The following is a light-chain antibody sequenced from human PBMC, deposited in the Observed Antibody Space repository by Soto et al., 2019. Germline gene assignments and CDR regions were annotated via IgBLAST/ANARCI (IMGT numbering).Light chain of an antibody. Sequence: EIVSTQSPATVSLSPGERVALSCRASQSVSSNLAWYQQKHGQAPRLLIHGASTRATGVPAWFSGSGSGTDYTLTISSLQFEDFAVYYCQQYNNWPPTFGQGTKVDIK. CDR1: QSVSSN. J-gene: IGKJ1*01. V-gene: IGKV3-15*01. CDR2: GAS. CDR3: QQYNNWPPT.